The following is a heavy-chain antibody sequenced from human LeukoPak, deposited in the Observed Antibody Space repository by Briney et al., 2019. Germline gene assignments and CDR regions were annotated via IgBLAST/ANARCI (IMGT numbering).Heavy chain of an antibody. CDR3: ARATSEIPAAALTGSKYYYYYYMDV. Sequence: GASVKVSCKASGGTFSYYTISWVRQAPGQGLEWMGRIIPFLGITNYAQKFQGRVTITADKSTSTAYMELSSLRYEDTAVYYCARATSEIPAAALTGSKYYYYYYMDVWDKGTTVTVSS. CDR1: GGTFSYYT. D-gene: IGHD2-2*01. V-gene: IGHV1-69*02. J-gene: IGHJ6*03. CDR2: IIPFLGIT.